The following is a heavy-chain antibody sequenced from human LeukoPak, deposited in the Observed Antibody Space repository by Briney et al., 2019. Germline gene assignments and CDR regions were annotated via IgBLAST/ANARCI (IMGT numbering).Heavy chain of an antibody. V-gene: IGHV3-30-3*01. D-gene: IGHD2-21*02. CDR2: ISYDGSNK. J-gene: IGHJ4*02. CDR1: GFTFSSYA. CDR3: AREVAHCGGDCYSHFDY. Sequence: GRSLRLSCAASGFTFSSYAMHWVRQAPGKGLEWVAVISYDGSNKYYADSVKGRFTISRDNSKNTLYLQMNSLRVEDTAVYYCAREVAHCGGDCYSHFDYWGQGTLVTVSS.